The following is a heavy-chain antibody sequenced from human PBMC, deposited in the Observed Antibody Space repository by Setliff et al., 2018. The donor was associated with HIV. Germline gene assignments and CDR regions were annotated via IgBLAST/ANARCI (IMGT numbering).Heavy chain of an antibody. V-gene: IGHV4-39*01. J-gene: IGHJ6*02. CDR1: GGSISSSSYY. Sequence: PSETLSLTCIVSGGSISSSSYYWGWIRQPPGKGLEWIGSIYHSGSTQYNPSLKSRVTISVDTPKNQFSLKLSSVTAADTAVYYCASLWGSSWDAYYYYGMDVWGQGTTVTVSS. CDR2: IYHSGST. CDR3: ASLWGSSWDAYYYYGMDV. D-gene: IGHD6-13*01.